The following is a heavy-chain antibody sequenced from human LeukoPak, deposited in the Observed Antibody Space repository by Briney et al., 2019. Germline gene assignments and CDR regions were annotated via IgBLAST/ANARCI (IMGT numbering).Heavy chain of an antibody. CDR1: GFTFGKYW. J-gene: IGHJ4*02. V-gene: IGHV3-7*03. D-gene: IGHD3-3*01. CDR3: ARDQYDTWSRRGNFDS. CDR2: IKLDGSEK. Sequence: GGSLRLSCVASGFTFGKYWMSWVRQAPGKGPEWVANIKLDGSEKNYVDSVKGRFTISRDNTKNSLYLQMNSLRAEDTAVFYCARDQYDTWSRRGNFDSWGQGTLVIVSS.